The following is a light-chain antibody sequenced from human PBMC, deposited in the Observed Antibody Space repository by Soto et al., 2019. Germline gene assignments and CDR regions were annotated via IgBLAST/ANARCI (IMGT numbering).Light chain of an antibody. J-gene: IGLJ3*02. CDR2: DVS. Sequence: QSALTQPASVSGSPGQSITISCTGASSDVGGYNYVSWYQQYPGKAPKVMIYDVSNRPSGVSNRFSGSKSGNTASLTISGLQAEDEADYYCSSYTSSSIVVFGGGTKLTVL. V-gene: IGLV2-14*03. CDR1: SSDVGGYNY. CDR3: SSYTSSSIVV.